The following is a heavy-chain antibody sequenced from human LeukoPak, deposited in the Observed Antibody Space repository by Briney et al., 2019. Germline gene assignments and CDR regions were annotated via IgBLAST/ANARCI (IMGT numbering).Heavy chain of an antibody. CDR1: GYTFTTYG. Sequence: ASVKVSCKASGYTFTTYGISWVRQAPGQGLEWMGWVSGNNGNTNYAQKLQGRVTMTTDTSTNTAYMELRSLSSDDTAVYYCARDFDVWGQGTMVTVSS. CDR3: ARDFDV. CDR2: VSGNNGNT. J-gene: IGHJ3*01. V-gene: IGHV1-18*01.